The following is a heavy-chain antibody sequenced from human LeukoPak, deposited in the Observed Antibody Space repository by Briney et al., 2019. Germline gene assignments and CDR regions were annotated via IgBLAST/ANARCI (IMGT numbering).Heavy chain of an antibody. V-gene: IGHV3-48*03. CDR1: GFTFSSYE. J-gene: IGHJ4*02. D-gene: IGHD3-3*01. CDR2: ISSSGSTI. Sequence: GGSLRLSCAASGFTFSSYEMNWVRQAPGKGLEWVSYISSSGSTIYYADSVKGRFTISRDNAKNSLYLQMNSLRAEDTAVYYCARALYYDFWSGSNFDYWGQGTLVTVSS. CDR3: ARALYYDFWSGSNFDY.